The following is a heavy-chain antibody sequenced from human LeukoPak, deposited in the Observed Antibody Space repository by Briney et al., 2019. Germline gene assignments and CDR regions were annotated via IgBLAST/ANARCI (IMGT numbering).Heavy chain of an antibody. Sequence: GGSLRLSCAASGFTFSSYWMHWLRHAPGKGLVWVSRINRDGSSTNYADSVKGRFTIYRDNAKNTLYLQMNSLRAEDTAVYYCARNRNRAFDIWGQGTMVTVSS. CDR3: ARNRNRAFDI. V-gene: IGHV3-74*01. CDR1: GFTFSSYW. CDR2: INRDGSST. D-gene: IGHD1-14*01. J-gene: IGHJ3*02.